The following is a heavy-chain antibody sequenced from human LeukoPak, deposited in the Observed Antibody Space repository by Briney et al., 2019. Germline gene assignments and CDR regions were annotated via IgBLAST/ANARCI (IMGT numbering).Heavy chain of an antibody. V-gene: IGHV4-59*01. J-gene: IGHJ5*02. CDR1: GGSISSYY. Sequence: SETLSLTCTVSGGSISSYYWSWIRQPPGKGLEWIGYIYYSGSTNYNPSLKSRVTISVDTTKTQFSLKLSSVTAADTAVYYCAKFGYYYDSSGYYANWFDPWGQGTLVTVSS. CDR3: AKFGYYYDSSGYYANWFDP. CDR2: IYYSGST. D-gene: IGHD3-22*01.